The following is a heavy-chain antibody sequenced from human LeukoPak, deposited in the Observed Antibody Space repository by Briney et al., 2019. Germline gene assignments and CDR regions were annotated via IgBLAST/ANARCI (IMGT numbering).Heavy chain of an antibody. V-gene: IGHV4-59*08. CDR3: ARRATITGNNAFDI. J-gene: IGHJ3*02. Sequence: PSETLSLTCTVSGGSISTYFWSWIRQPPGKRLEWIGNIHYSGSTNYNPSLKSRVTISVDTSKNQFSLKLSPVTAADTAVYYCARRATITGNNAFDIWGQGTMVTVSS. D-gene: IGHD1-20*01. CDR1: GGSISTYF. CDR2: IHYSGST.